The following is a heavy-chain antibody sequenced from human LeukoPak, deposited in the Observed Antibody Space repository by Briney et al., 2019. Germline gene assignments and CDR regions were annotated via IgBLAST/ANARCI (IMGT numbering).Heavy chain of an antibody. J-gene: IGHJ3*01. CDR1: GGTFSCYA. V-gene: IGHV1-69*01. CDR3: AKGFRGAATDAFDL. D-gene: IGHD3-10*01. Sequence: SVKVSCKASGGTFSCYAISWVRQAPGQGLEWMGGIIPIFGTANYAQKFQGRVTITADESTSTAYMELSSLRAEDTAVYYCAKGFRGAATDAFDLWGQGTMVTVSS. CDR2: IIPIFGTA.